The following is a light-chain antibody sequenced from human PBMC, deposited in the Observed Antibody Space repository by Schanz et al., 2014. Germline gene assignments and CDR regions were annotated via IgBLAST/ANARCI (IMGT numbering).Light chain of an antibody. CDR1: SSNIGTNT. J-gene: IGLJ1*01. CDR3: AAWDNSLNGYV. V-gene: IGLV1-44*01. Sequence: QSVLTQPPSASGTPGQRVTISCSGSSSNIGTNTVIWYQQLPGTAPKLLIYSTNQRPSGVPDRFSGSKSGTSASLAIIGLQSEDEADYYCAAWDNSLNGYVFGTGTKLTVL. CDR2: STN.